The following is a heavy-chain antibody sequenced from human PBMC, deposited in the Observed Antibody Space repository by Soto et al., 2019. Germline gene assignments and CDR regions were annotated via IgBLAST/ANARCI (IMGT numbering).Heavy chain of an antibody. D-gene: IGHD2-2*01. CDR3: ARRGYCISTSCYPYYYYGMDV. J-gene: IGHJ6*02. V-gene: IGHV5-51*01. Sequence: PGESLKISCKGSGYSFTSYWIGWVRQMPGKGLEWMGIIYPGDSDTRYSPSFQGQVTISADKSISTAYLQWSSLKASDTAMYYCARRGYCISTSCYPYYYYGMDVWGQGTTVTVSS. CDR2: IYPGDSDT. CDR1: GYSFTSYW.